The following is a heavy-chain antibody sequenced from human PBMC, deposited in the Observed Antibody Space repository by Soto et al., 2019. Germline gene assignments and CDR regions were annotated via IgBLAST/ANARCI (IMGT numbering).Heavy chain of an antibody. CDR3: VHRGRSSNYFDY. CDR2: VYWDDDK. V-gene: IGHV2-5*02. CDR1: GFALTYIGEG. J-gene: IGHJ4*02. D-gene: IGHD6-6*01. Sequence: SGPTLVNPTQTLTLTCTFSGFALTYIGEGVGWIRQPPGKALEWLALVYWDDDKRYNPPLRSRLTITKDTSKKQVVLTMTNMNPVDTATYYCVHRGRSSNYFDYWGQGTLVTVSS.